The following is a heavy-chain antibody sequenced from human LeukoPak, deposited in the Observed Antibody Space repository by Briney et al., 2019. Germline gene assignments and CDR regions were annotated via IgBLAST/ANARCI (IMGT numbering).Heavy chain of an antibody. D-gene: IGHD1-26*01. CDR1: GGSISSGSYY. V-gene: IGHV4-61*02. Sequence: SETLSLTCTVSGGSISSGSYYWRWIRQPAGKGLEWVERIHPSGSTNYNPPHKSRVTISVDTSKNQVSLKLTPVTAADTAVYYCAVGATTFDYWGQGTLVTVSS. J-gene: IGHJ4*02. CDR3: AVGATTFDY. CDR2: IHPSGST.